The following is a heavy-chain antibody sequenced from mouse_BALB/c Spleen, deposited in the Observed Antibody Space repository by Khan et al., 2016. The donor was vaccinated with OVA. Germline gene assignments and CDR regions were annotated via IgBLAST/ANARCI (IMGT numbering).Heavy chain of an antibody. V-gene: IGHV3-2*02. Sequence: EVQLQESGPGLVNPSQSLSLTCTVTGYSITSDYAWNWIRQFPGNKLEWMGYISYSGRTSHNPSLKSRISITRDTSKNQVFLQLNSETTEDTTSYFCARSVTITTVVATDFDYWGQGTTLTVSS. CDR3: ARSVTITTVVATDFDY. CDR1: GYSITSDYA. D-gene: IGHD1-1*01. CDR2: ISYSGRT. J-gene: IGHJ2*01.